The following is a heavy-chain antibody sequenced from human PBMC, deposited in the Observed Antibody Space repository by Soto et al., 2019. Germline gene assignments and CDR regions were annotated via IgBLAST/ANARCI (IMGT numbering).Heavy chain of an antibody. CDR2: IRSKTYGGTT. CDR1: GFTFGDYA. V-gene: IGHV3-49*04. D-gene: IGHD2-21*01. J-gene: IGHJ4*02. CDR3: SRNVIANY. Sequence: TGGSLRLSCTTSGFTFGDYAISWVRQAPGKGLEWVGFIRSKTYGGTTEYAASVKGRFTISRDDSKSIAYLQMNSLQTEDTAVYFCSRNVIANYWGQGTLVTVSS.